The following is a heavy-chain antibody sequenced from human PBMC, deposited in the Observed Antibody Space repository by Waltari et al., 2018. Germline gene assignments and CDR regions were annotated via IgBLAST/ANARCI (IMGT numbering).Heavy chain of an antibody. J-gene: IGHJ6*03. D-gene: IGHD2-2*01. Sequence: EVQLVESGGGLVKPGGSLRLSCAASGFTCSSYSMNWVRQAPGKGLEWVSSISSSSSYIYYADSVKGLFTISRDNAKNSLYLQMNSLRAEDTAVYYCARGGGYCSSTSCYLYMDVWGKGTTVTISS. CDR1: GFTCSSYS. CDR3: ARGGGYCSSTSCYLYMDV. CDR2: ISSSSSYI. V-gene: IGHV3-21*01.